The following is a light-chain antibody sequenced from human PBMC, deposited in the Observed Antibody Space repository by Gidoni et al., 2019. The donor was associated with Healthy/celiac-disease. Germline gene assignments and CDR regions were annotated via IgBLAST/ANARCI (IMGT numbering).Light chain of an antibody. J-gene: IGKJ4*01. CDR2: WAS. Sequence: QSPDSLAVSLGERATINCKSSQSVLYSSNNKNYLAWYQQKPGQPPKLLIYWASTRESGVPDRFSGSGSGTDFTLTISSLQAEDVAVYYCQQYYSTPPTFGGGTKVEIK. V-gene: IGKV4-1*01. CDR1: QSVLYSSNNKNY. CDR3: QQYYSTPPT.